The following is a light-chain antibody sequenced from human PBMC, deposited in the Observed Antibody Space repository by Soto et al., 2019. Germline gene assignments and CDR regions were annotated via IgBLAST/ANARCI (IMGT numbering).Light chain of an antibody. CDR3: QQHGRT. CDR2: GAT. J-gene: IGKJ2*01. CDR1: QSISSTY. Sequence: EIVLTQSPGTLSLSPGDTATLSCRASQSISSTYLAWYHQKPGQAPRLLIYGATSRATGIPDRISGSGSGTDFSLTISRLEPEDFAVYYCQQHGRTFGQGTKLEMK. V-gene: IGKV3-20*01.